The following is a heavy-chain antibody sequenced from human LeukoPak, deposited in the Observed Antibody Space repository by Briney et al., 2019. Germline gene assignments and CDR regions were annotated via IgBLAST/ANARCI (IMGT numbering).Heavy chain of an antibody. V-gene: IGHV3-49*03. J-gene: IGHJ4*02. CDR1: GFTFGDYT. D-gene: IGHD1-1*01. CDR3: IRGGANSPFDY. Sequence: PGGSLRLSCTASGFTFGDYTMSWFRQAPGKGLEWVGFIRSKTYGGTTEDAASVKGRFTISRDDSKNIAYLQMNSLKSEDTAVYYCIRGGANSPFDYWGQGTLVTVSS. CDR2: IRSKTYGGTT.